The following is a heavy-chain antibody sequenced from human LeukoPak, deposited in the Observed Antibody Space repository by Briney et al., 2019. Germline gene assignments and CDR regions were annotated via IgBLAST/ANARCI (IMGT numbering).Heavy chain of an antibody. CDR3: TTEFLPAATSDY. CDR2: ILSKVGGETT. Sequence: GGSLRLSCVGSGFTFSNGWMNWVRQAPGKGPEWVGRILSKVGGETTDYAAPVKGRFIISRDDSKNTLYLQMDSLKTEDTAVYYCTTEFLPAATSDYWGQGTLVTVSS. CDR1: GFTFSNGW. V-gene: IGHV3-15*07. J-gene: IGHJ4*02. D-gene: IGHD2-2*01.